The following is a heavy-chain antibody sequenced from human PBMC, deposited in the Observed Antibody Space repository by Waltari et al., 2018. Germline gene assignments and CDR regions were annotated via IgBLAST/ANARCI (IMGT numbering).Heavy chain of an antibody. Sequence: QVQLQESGPGLVKPSETLSLTCTVSGDSFSSSFWSWMRQPPGERMEWIGYISYSGSTKYSPSLRTRATISIDPAGNQFSLTLNSVTAADTAHYSCARGQYYDINAFSLQLDFWGPGILVTVSS. V-gene: IGHV4-59*01. CDR2: ISYSGST. D-gene: IGHD3-9*01. J-gene: IGHJ4*02. CDR3: ARGQYYDINAFSLQLDF. CDR1: GDSFSSSF.